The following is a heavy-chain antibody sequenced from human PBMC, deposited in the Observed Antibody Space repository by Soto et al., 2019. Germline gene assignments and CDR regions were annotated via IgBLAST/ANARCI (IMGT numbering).Heavy chain of an antibody. CDR1: GFTFSSFA. V-gene: IGHV3-23*01. CDR2: ISGRGGST. CDR3: ASGFSADNGSPPDF. J-gene: IGHJ4*02. D-gene: IGHD1-20*01. Sequence: GGSLRLSCAASGFTFSSFAMSGVRQAPGKGLDWVSAISGRGGSTYSADSVKGRSTISRDNSKNTLYFQRSSLRAENTAGYYGASGFSADNGSPPDFWGQGSLVTVSS.